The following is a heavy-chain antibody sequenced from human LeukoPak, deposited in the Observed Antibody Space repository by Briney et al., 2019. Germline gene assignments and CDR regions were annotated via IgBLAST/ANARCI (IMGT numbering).Heavy chain of an antibody. V-gene: IGHV3-74*01. CDR2: IHSDGSST. J-gene: IGHJ4*02. D-gene: IGHD6-13*01. CDR1: GFTFSSTW. Sequence: PGGSLRLSCAASGFTFSSTWMHWFRQAPGKGLVWVSRIHSDGSSTIYADSVKGRFTISRDNSKNTLYLQMNSLRAEDTAVYCCAKDTAAAIDYWGQGTLVTVSS. CDR3: AKDTAAAIDY.